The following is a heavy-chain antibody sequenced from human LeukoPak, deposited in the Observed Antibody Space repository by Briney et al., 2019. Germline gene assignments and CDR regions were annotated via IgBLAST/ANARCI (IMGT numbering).Heavy chain of an antibody. V-gene: IGHV3-7*01. D-gene: IGHD3-16*01. CDR3: ARGSGHGGIFDY. CDR2: INHDGSEK. J-gene: IGHJ4*01. Sequence: GGSLRLSCAASGFAFSNSWMTWVRQAPGKGLEWVANINHDGSEKYYVDSMKGRFTISRDNVKNSLYLQVNSLRAEDTAVYYCARGSGHGGIFDYWGHGTLVTVFS. CDR1: GFAFSNSW.